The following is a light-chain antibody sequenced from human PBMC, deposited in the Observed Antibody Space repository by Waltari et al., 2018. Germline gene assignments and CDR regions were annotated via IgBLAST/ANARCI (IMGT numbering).Light chain of an antibody. CDR3: SSYPTTSSWV. CDR1: SDATGNYKF. Sequence: QSALPQPSPVPGAPGQSTTISCTGTSDATGNYKFVSWYQQEPGRAPQLIVYDVSQRPSGVSNRFSGSKSDNAASLTISGVQAEDEADYYCSSYPTTSSWVFGGGTKLTVL. V-gene: IGLV2-14*01. J-gene: IGLJ3*02. CDR2: DVS.